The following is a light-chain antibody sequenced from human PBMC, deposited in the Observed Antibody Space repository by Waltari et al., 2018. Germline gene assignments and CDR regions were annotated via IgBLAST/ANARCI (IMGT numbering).Light chain of an antibody. V-gene: IGKV1-33*01. CDR3: QQCFHVPT. Sequence: DIQMTQSPSSLSASVGDTVTIPCQASQDISKDLNWYQQKPGKAPKLLVYDASNLETGVPLRFSGSGSGTYFTFTINSLQPEDIATYYCQQCFHVPTFGGGTKVEI. J-gene: IGKJ4*01. CDR1: QDISKD. CDR2: DAS.